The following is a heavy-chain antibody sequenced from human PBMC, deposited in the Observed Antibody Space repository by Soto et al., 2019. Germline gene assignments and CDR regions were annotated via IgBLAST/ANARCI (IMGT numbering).Heavy chain of an antibody. J-gene: IGHJ6*02. D-gene: IGHD3-22*01. V-gene: IGHV3-23*01. CDR2: ISGDGGSR. Sequence: EVQLLESGGGLVQPGGSLRLSCAASGFTFSRHAMNWVRQAPGKGLEWVSAISGDGGSRYYADSVKGRFTVSRDNSKNTLYLQMNSLRAEDTAVYYCAKMGVNYYDIASGMDVWGQGTTVTVSS. CDR3: AKMGVNYYDIASGMDV. CDR1: GFTFSRHA.